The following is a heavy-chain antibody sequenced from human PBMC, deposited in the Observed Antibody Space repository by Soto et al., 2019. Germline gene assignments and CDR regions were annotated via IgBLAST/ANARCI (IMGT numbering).Heavy chain of an antibody. V-gene: IGHV3-72*01. CDR2: SKNKADSYTT. Sequence: EVQLVESGGGLVQPGGSLRLSCAASGFTFSDHYMDWVRQAPGKGLEWVGRSKNKADSYTTEYAASVKGRFTISRDXSKNSLFLQMNSLKTEDTAVYYCTVWGSWNDFGAAWGQGILVTVSS. J-gene: IGHJ4*02. CDR1: GFTFSDHY. D-gene: IGHD3-10*01. CDR3: TVWGSWNDFGAA.